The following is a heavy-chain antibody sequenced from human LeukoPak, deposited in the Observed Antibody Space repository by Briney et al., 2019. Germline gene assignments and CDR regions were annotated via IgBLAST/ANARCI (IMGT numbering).Heavy chain of an antibody. V-gene: IGHV4-59*01. J-gene: IGHJ3*02. D-gene: IGHD6-13*01. CDR1: GGSISSYY. CDR2: IYYSGST. Sequence: SETLSLTCTVSGGSISSYYWSWIRQPPGKGLEWIGYIYYSGSTNYNPSLKSRVTISVDTSKNQFSLKLSSVTAADTAVYYCASQRGHIAAGIDAFDIWGQGTMVTVSS. CDR3: ASQRGHIAAGIDAFDI.